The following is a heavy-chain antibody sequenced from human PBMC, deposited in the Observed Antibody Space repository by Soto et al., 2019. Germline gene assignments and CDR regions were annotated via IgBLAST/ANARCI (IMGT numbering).Heavy chain of an antibody. CDR1: GGSFSGYY. CDR3: ARGGGSYDY. V-gene: IGHV4-34*01. CDR2: INHSGST. J-gene: IGHJ4*02. Sequence: SETLSLTCAVYGGSFSGYYWSWIRQPPGKGLEWIGEINHSGSTNYNPSLKSRVTISVDTSKNQFSLKLSSVTAADTAVYYCARGGGSYDYWGQGTLVTVSS. D-gene: IGHD1-26*01.